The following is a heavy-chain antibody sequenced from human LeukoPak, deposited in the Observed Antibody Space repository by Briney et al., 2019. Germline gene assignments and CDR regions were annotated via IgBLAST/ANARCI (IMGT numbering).Heavy chain of an antibody. CDR1: GFIFNNYA. J-gene: IGHJ4*02. CDR3: AKADIVVVVAATCFDY. Sequence: GGSLRLSCAASGFIFNNYAISWVRQAPGKGLEWVSGISGSGGSTHYADSVKGRFAISRDNSKNTLYLQMNSLSAEDTAIYYCAKADIVVVVAATCFDYWGQGTLVTVSS. D-gene: IGHD2-15*01. V-gene: IGHV3-23*01. CDR2: ISGSGGST.